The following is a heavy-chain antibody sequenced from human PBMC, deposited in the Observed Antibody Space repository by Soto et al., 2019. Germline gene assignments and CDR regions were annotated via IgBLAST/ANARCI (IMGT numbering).Heavy chain of an antibody. Sequence: EVQLVESGGGLVQPGGSLRLSCAASGFTFSSYSMNWVRQAPGKGLEWVSYISSSSSTIYYADSVKGRFTISRDNAKNSLYLQINSLRAEDTAVYYCAKDRPGYSYGLDYWGQGTLVTVSS. V-gene: IGHV3-48*01. D-gene: IGHD5-18*01. J-gene: IGHJ4*02. CDR2: ISSSSSTI. CDR3: AKDRPGYSYGLDY. CDR1: GFTFSSYS.